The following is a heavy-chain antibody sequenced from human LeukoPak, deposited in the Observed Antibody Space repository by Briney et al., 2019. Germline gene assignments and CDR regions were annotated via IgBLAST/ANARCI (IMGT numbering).Heavy chain of an antibody. V-gene: IGHV1-69*02. Sequence: SVKVSCKASGGTFSSYTISWVRQAPGQGLEWMGRIIPILGIANYAQKFQGRVTITTDESTSTAYMELSSLRSEDTAVYYCASLDSSGYYTPNDYWGQGTLVTVSS. CDR3: ASLDSSGYYTPNDY. D-gene: IGHD3-22*01. J-gene: IGHJ4*02. CDR1: GGTFSSYT. CDR2: IIPILGIA.